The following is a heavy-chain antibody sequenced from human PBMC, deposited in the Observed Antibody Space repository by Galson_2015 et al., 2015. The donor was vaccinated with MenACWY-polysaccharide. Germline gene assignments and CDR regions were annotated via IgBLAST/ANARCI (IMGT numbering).Heavy chain of an antibody. Sequence: VKVSCKASGGAFSSYAISWVRQAPGQGLEWMGGIIPIFGTANYAQKFQGRVTITADKSTSTAYMELSSLRSEDTAVYYCARQWLGPNYYYYYYMDVWGKGTTVTVSS. CDR2: IIPIFGTA. J-gene: IGHJ6*03. D-gene: IGHD6-19*01. V-gene: IGHV1-69*06. CDR1: GGAFSSYA. CDR3: ARQWLGPNYYYYYYMDV.